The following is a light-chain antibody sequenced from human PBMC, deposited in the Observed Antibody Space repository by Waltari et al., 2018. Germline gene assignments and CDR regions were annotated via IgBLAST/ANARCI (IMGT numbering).Light chain of an antibody. CDR3: LKHERLPAM. CDR2: STS. CDR1: QSVGRY. V-gene: IGKV3-20*01. Sequence: SRRAGQSVGRYLAWHQQKPGQAPRLLIYSTSSRATGIPDRFSGSGSGTDFSLTISRLEPEDFAVYYCLKHERLPAMFGQRTKVEIK. J-gene: IGKJ1*01.